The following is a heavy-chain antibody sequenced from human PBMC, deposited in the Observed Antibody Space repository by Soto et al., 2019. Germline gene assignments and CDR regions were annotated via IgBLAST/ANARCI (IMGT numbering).Heavy chain of an antibody. CDR1: GGSISSYY. Sequence: SETLSLTCTVSGGSISSYYWSWIRQPPGKGLEWIGYIYYSGSTNYNPSLKSRVTISVDTSKNQFSLKLSSVTAADTAVYYCARHVIEMAPFGYWGQGTLVTVSS. V-gene: IGHV4-59*08. CDR2: IYYSGST. J-gene: IGHJ4*02. CDR3: ARHVIEMAPFGY.